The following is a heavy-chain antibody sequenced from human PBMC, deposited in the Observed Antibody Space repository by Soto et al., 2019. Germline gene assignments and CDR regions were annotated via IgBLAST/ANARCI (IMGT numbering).Heavy chain of an antibody. Sequence: SQTLSLTCASSGGSVSSNSAAWNWIRKSPSRGLEWLGRTYYRSKWYNDYAVSVKSRITINPDTSKNQFSLQLNSVTPEDTAVYYCARDEAQLVRGFAPWGQGTLVTVSS. CDR2: TYYRSKWYN. V-gene: IGHV6-1*01. D-gene: IGHD6-6*01. J-gene: IGHJ5*02. CDR1: GGSVSSNSAA. CDR3: ARDEAQLVRGFAP.